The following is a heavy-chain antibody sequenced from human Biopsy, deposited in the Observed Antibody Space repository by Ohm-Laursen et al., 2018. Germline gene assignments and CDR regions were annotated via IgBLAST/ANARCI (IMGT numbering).Heavy chain of an antibody. D-gene: IGHD3-3*01. CDR1: GASVRSHF. V-gene: IGHV4-59*08. CDR2: ISNSGTT. Sequence: TLSLTCTLSGASVRSHFLTWIRQPPGKGLQWIGYISNSGTTKSSPSLKSRVNISLHPYKNQLSLKLTSMTAADTAVYYCARLSTLFGVADFTDDWGQGTLVTVSS. CDR3: ARLSTLFGVADFTDD. J-gene: IGHJ4*02.